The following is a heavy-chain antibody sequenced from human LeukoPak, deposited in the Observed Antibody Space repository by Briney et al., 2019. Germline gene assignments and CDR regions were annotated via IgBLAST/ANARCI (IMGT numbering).Heavy chain of an antibody. CDR3: ARAPAKYCSSTSCYHFDY. CDR1: GYTFTSYC. CDR2: INPSGGST. D-gene: IGHD2-2*01. V-gene: IGHV1-46*03. Sequence: ASVKVSCKASGYTFTSYCMHWVRQAPGQGLEWMGIINPSGGSTSYAQKFQGRVTMTRDTSTSTVYMELSSLRSEDTAVYYCARAPAKYCSSTSCYHFDYWGQGTLVTVSS. J-gene: IGHJ4*02.